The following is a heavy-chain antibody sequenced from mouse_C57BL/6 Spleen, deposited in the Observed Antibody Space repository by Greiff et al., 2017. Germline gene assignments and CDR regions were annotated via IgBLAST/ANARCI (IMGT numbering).Heavy chain of an antibody. Sequence: QVHVKQSGAELVRPGTSVKVSCKASGYAFTNYLIEWVKQRPGQGLEWIGVINPGSGGTNYNEKFKGKATLTADKSSSTAYMQLSRLTSEDSAVYFCARSRYYECDVEFAYGGQGTLVTVSA. CDR2: INPGSGGT. V-gene: IGHV1-54*01. D-gene: IGHD2-4*01. CDR1: GYAFTNYL. CDR3: ARSRYYECDVEFAY. J-gene: IGHJ3*01.